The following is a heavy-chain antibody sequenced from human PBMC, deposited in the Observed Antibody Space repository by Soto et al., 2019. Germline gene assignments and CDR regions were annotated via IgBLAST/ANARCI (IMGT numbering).Heavy chain of an antibody. V-gene: IGHV4-4*07. Sequence: LSLTCRVSGDSISSYYWSWIRQSAGKGLEWIGRTYITGDTNYNPSLKSRVTMSVDTSRHQLSLHLSSVTAADTAVYYCAREYTETVDGPTPFYFDYWGQGTPVTVSS. J-gene: IGHJ4*02. D-gene: IGHD6-19*01. CDR2: TYITGDT. CDR3: AREYTETVDGPTPFYFDY. CDR1: GDSISSYY.